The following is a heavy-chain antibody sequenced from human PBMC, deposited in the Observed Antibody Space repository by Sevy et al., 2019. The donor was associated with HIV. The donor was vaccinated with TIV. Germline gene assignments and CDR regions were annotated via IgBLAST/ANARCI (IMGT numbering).Heavy chain of an antibody. Sequence: ASVKVSCKASGYTFTSYYMHWVRQAPGQGLEWMGIINPSGGSTSYAQKFQGRVTMTRDTYTSTVYMELSSLRSEDTAVYYCARTPTYYYDSSGHDAFDIWGQGTMVTVSS. D-gene: IGHD3-22*01. CDR2: INPSGGST. J-gene: IGHJ3*02. CDR1: GYTFTSYY. CDR3: ARTPTYYYDSSGHDAFDI. V-gene: IGHV1-46*01.